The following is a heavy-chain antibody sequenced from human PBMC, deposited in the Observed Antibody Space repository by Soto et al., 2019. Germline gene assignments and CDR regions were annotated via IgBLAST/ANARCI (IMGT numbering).Heavy chain of an antibody. V-gene: IGHV1-2*04. CDR1: GYTFTGYY. CDR2: INPNSGGT. J-gene: IGHJ6*02. Sequence: GASVKVSCKASGYTFTGYYMHWVRQAPGQGLEWMGWINPNSGGTNYAQKFQGWVTMTRDTSISTAYMELSRLRSDDTAVYYCARENYYDSSGYAWGARQYYYGMDVWGQGTTVTVS. CDR3: ARENYYDSSGYAWGARQYYYGMDV. D-gene: IGHD3-22*01.